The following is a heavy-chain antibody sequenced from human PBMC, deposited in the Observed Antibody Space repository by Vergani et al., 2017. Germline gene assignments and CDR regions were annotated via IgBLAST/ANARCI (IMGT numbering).Heavy chain of an antibody. CDR2: INAGNGNT. J-gene: IGHJ4*02. CDR1: GYTFTSYA. CDR3: ARGDCSSTSCYVPSGY. Sequence: QVQLVQSGAEVKKPGASVKVSCKASGYTFTSYAMHWVRQAPGQRLELMGWINAGNGNTKYSQKFHGRVTITRDTSASTAYMELSSLRSEDTAVYYCARGDCSSTSCYVPSGYWGQGTLVTVSS. D-gene: IGHD2-2*01. V-gene: IGHV1-3*01.